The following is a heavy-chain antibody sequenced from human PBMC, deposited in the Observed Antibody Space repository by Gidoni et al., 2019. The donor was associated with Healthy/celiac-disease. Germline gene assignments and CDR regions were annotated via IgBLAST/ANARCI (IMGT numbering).Heavy chain of an antibody. J-gene: IGHJ4*02. CDR1: GFPFSSYS. CDR2: ISSRSSYI. CDR3: ARGFYDSSGYYFLGFDY. V-gene: IGHV3-21*01. D-gene: IGHD3-22*01. Sequence: EVQLVESWGGLVKPGGSLRLSCAASGFPFSSYSRNWVRQAPGQGREWVSSISSRSSYIYYEDSVKGRFTISRDNAKNSLYLQMNSLRAEDTAVYYCARGFYDSSGYYFLGFDYWGQGTLVTVSS.